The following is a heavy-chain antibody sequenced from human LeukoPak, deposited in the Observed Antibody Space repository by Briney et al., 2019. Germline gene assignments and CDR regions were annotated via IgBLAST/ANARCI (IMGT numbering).Heavy chain of an antibody. V-gene: IGHV1-18*01. CDR3: ARGRIMITFGGVIAPCAFDI. CDR1: GYTFTSYG. Sequence: ASVKVSCKASGYTFTSYGISWVRQAPGQGLEWMGWISAYNGNTNYAQKLQGRVTMTTYTSTSTAYMELRSLRSDDTAVYYCARGRIMITFGGVIAPCAFDIWGQGTMVTVSS. J-gene: IGHJ3*02. CDR2: ISAYNGNT. D-gene: IGHD3-16*02.